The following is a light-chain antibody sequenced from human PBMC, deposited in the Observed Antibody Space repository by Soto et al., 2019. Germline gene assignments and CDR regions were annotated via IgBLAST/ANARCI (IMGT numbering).Light chain of an antibody. CDR1: KSNIGNNY. CDR3: GTWDSSLSVVV. CDR2: DSY. J-gene: IGLJ2*01. V-gene: IGLV1-51*01. Sequence: QSVLTQPPSVSAAPRQKVTISCSGSKSNIGNNYVAWYQQLPGTAPKLLIYDSYKRPSGTPDRFAGSKSGTSATLDITGLQTWDEADYYCGTWDSSLSVVVFGGGTKLTVL.